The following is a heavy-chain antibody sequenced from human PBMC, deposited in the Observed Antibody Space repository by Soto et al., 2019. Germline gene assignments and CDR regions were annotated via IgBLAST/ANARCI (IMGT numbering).Heavy chain of an antibody. V-gene: IGHV4-30-4*01. J-gene: IGHJ5*02. D-gene: IGHD3-22*01. CDR3: ARDPYYYDSSGYYYNWFDP. Sequence: SETLSLTCTVSGGSISSGDYYWSWIRQPPGKGLEWIGYIYYSGSTYYNPSLKSRVTISVDTSKNQFSLKLSSVTAADTAVYYCARDPYYYDSSGYYYNWFDPWGQGTLVTVSS. CDR2: IYYSGST. CDR1: GGSISSGDYY.